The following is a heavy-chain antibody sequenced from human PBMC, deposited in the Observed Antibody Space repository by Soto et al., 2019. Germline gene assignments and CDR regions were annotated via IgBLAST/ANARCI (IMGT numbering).Heavy chain of an antibody. CDR1: GFTFSKYE. CDR2: ISSSGTTI. D-gene: IGHD3-3*01. Sequence: EVQLVESGGGLVQPGGSLRLSCAASGFTFSKYEMNWVRQAPGKGLEWVSYISSSGTTIYYADSVKGRFTISRDNAKNSMYLQMNSLRAEDTAVYYCARVRIFGGPGWFDPWGQGTLVTVSS. V-gene: IGHV3-48*03. CDR3: ARVRIFGGPGWFDP. J-gene: IGHJ5*02.